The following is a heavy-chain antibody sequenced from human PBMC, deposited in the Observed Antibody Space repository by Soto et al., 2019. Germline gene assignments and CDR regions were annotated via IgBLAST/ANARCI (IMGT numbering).Heavy chain of an antibody. CDR2: IYTSGST. J-gene: IGHJ5*02. V-gene: IGHV4-61*02. D-gene: IGHD1-26*01. CDR3: ARGGQWELSWFDP. CDR1: GGSISSGGYY. Sequence: SETLSLTCTVSGGSISSGGYYWSWIRQPAGKGLEWIGRIYTSGSTNYNPSLKSRVTMSVDTSKNQFSLKLSSVTAADTAVYYCARGGQWELSWFDPWGQGTLVTVSS.